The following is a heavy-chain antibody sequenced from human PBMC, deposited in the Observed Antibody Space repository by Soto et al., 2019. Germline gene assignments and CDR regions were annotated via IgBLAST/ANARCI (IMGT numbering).Heavy chain of an antibody. Sequence: ASVKVSCKGSGGTFSSYASSWVRQAPGQGLEWMGGIIPIFGTANYAQKFQGRVTITADESTSTAYMELSSLRSEDTAVYYCARGLGAVQLQAFDYWGQGTLVTVSS. CDR2: IIPIFGTA. V-gene: IGHV1-69*13. J-gene: IGHJ4*02. D-gene: IGHD5-18*01. CDR3: ARGLGAVQLQAFDY. CDR1: GGTFSSYA.